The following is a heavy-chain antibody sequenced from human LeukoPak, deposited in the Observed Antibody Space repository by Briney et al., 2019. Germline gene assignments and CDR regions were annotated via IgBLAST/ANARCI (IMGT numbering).Heavy chain of an antibody. J-gene: IGHJ4*02. Sequence: GASVKVSCEASGYTFTSYAMHWVRQAPGQRLEWMGWINAGNGNTKYSQKFQGRVTMTTDTSTSTAYMELRSLRSDDTAVYYCARKTDYYDSSGIGDYWGQGTLVTVSS. CDR2: INAGNGNT. CDR1: GYTFTSYA. CDR3: ARKTDYYDSSGIGDY. V-gene: IGHV1-3*01. D-gene: IGHD3-22*01.